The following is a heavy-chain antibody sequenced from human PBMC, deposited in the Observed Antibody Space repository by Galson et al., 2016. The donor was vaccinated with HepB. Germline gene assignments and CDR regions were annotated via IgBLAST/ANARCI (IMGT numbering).Heavy chain of an antibody. CDR2: IRGDGKVG. Sequence: SLRLSCAASGFTFNAHWMNWVRQAPGKGLEWVANIRGDGKVGYYAESVRGRFTISIDNAKNSLYLQMNGLRVDETACYYFSRESTGSYFVWGQGTLVTVSS. CDR3: SRESTGSYFV. CDR1: GFTFNAHW. V-gene: IGHV3-7*01. D-gene: IGHD3-10*01. J-gene: IGHJ4*02.